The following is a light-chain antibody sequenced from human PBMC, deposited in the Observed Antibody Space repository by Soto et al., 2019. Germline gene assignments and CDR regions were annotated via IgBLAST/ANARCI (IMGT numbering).Light chain of an antibody. CDR2: WAS. CDR3: QQHESTPPT. V-gene: IGKV4-1*01. J-gene: IGKJ2*01. Sequence: DIVMTQSPDSLAVSLGERATINCKSSQSVLYSSNNKNYLAWYQQRPGQPPKLLIYWASTRESGVPDRFSGSGSGTDFTLTITSLQAEDVAVYYCQQHESTPPTFRQGTKLEIK. CDR1: QSVLYSSNNKNY.